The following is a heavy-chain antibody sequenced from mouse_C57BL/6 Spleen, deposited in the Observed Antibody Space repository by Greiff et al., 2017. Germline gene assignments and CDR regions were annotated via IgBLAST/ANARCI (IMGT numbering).Heavy chain of an antibody. CDR1: GFTFSDYG. Sequence: DVTLVESGGGLVKPGGSLKLSCAASGFTFSDYGMHWVRQAPEKGLEWVAYISSGSSTIYYADTVKGRFTISRDNAKNTLFLQMTSLRSEDTAMYYCATRGGYYGNYAMDYWGQGTSVTVSS. D-gene: IGHD1-1*01. CDR2: ISSGSSTI. J-gene: IGHJ4*01. V-gene: IGHV5-17*01. CDR3: ATRGGYYGNYAMDY.